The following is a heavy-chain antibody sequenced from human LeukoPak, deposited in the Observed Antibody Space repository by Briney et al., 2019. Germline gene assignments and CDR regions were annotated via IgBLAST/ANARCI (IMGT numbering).Heavy chain of an antibody. CDR1: GYTFTSYG. Sequence: GASVKVSCKASGYTFTSYGISWVRQAPGQGLEWMGWISAYNGNTNYAQKLQGRVTMTTDTSTSTAYMELRSLRSDDTAVYYCARCQDIVVVPAADHDAFDIWGQGTMVTVSS. J-gene: IGHJ3*02. CDR2: ISAYNGNT. D-gene: IGHD2-2*01. V-gene: IGHV1-18*01. CDR3: ARCQDIVVVPAADHDAFDI.